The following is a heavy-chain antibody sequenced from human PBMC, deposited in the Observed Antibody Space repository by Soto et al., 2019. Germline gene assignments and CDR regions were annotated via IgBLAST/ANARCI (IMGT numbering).Heavy chain of an antibody. J-gene: IGHJ2*01. V-gene: IGHV3-33*01. CDR2: IWYDGSNK. CDR1: GFTFSSYG. D-gene: IGHD6-19*01. Sequence: QVQLVESGGGVVQPGRSLRLSCAASGFTFSSYGMHWVRQAPGKGLEWVAVIWYDGSNKYYADSVKGRFTISRDNSKNTLYLQMNSLRAEDTAVYYCARGSGRYCWYFDLWGRGTLVTVSS. CDR3: ARGSGRYCWYFDL.